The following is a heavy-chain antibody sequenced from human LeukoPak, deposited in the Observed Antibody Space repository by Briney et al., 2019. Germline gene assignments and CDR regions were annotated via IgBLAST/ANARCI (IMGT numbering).Heavy chain of an antibody. CDR3: ARHDVGGRKRVAAYFDY. V-gene: IGHV4-59*08. CDR2: IYYSGST. J-gene: IGHJ4*02. D-gene: IGHD6-25*01. Sequence: SETLSLTCTVSGVSISSYYWSWIRQPPGKGLEWIGYIYYSGSTNYNPSLKSRVTISVDTSKNQFSLKLSSVTAADTAVYYCARHDVGGRKRVAAYFDYWGQGTLVTVSS. CDR1: GVSISSYY.